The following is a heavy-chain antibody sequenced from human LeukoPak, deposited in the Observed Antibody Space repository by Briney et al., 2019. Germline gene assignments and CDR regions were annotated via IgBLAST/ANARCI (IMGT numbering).Heavy chain of an antibody. CDR1: GFTFSSYE. V-gene: IGHV3-48*03. D-gene: IGHD5-18*01. J-gene: IGHJ4*02. Sequence: GGSLRLSCAASGFTFSSYEMNWVRQAPGKGLEWVSYICSSGGTRYYADSVKGRFTISRDNAKNSLYLQMNSLRAEDTAVYYCARDVIQPWLLFDYWGQGTLVTVSS. CDR3: ARDVIQPWLLFDY. CDR2: ICSSGGTR.